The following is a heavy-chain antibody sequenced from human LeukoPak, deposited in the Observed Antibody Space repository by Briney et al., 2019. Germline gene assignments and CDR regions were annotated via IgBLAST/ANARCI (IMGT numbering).Heavy chain of an antibody. J-gene: IGHJ5*02. CDR3: ARGCSSTSCWFDP. CDR2: IDPSDSYT. CDR1: GYRFTSYW. V-gene: IGHV5-10-1*01. D-gene: IGHD2-2*01. Sequence: GESLRISCKGSGYRFTSYWISWVRQMPGKGLEWMGRIDPSDSYTNYSPSFQGHVTISADKSISTAYLQWSSLKASDTAMYYCARGCSSTSCWFDPWGQGTLVTVSS.